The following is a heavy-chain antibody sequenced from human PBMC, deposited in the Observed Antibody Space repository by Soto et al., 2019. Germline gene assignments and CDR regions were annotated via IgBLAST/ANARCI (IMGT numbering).Heavy chain of an antibody. J-gene: IGHJ4*02. D-gene: IGHD2-15*01. Sequence: QVQLAQSGAEVRKPGSSVKVSCGASGGSFSDFAFRWVRQAPGQGLEWMGGIIPMFAASKYAQRFQDRVTITADESTNTVYLALSSLTSDDTATYYCARGGIVAVPAALSSYHDYTNYRFDSWGQGTLVTVSS. V-gene: IGHV1-69*01. CDR3: ARGGIVAVPAALSSYHDYTNYRFDS. CDR2: IIPMFAAS. CDR1: GGSFSDFA.